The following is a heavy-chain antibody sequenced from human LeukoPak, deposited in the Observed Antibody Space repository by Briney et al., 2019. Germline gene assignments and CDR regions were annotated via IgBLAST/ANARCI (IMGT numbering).Heavy chain of an antibody. CDR3: ARGGGSGWYLDY. D-gene: IGHD6-19*01. CDR2: ISSSSSYI. J-gene: IGHJ4*02. CDR1: RFTFTNYS. Sequence: PGGSLRLSCAASRFTFTNYSMNWVRQAPGKGLEWVSSISSSSSYIYYADSVKGRFTISRDNAKNSLYLQMNSLRAEDTAVYYCARGGGSGWYLDYWGQGTLVTVSS. V-gene: IGHV3-21*01.